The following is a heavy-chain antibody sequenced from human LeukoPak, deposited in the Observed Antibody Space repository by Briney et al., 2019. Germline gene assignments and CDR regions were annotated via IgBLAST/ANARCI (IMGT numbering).Heavy chain of an antibody. D-gene: IGHD6-6*01. V-gene: IGHV4-30-2*01. CDR2: IYHSGST. CDR3: ARVGQLGGAFDI. Sequence: SETLSLTCTVSGGSISSGGYYWSWIRQPPGKGLEWIGYIYHSGSTYYNPSLKSRVTISVDRSKNQFSLKLSSVTAADTAVYYCARVGQLGGAFDIWGQGTMVTVSS. CDR1: GGSISSGGYY. J-gene: IGHJ3*02.